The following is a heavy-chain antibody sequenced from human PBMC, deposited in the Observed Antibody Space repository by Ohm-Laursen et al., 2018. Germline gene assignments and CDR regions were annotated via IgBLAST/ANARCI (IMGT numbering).Heavy chain of an antibody. CDR3: ARDYYDSSGDAWFDP. V-gene: IGHV4-4*07. CDR1: GGSISSYY. J-gene: IGHJ5*02. D-gene: IGHD3-22*01. CDR2: IYTSGST. Sequence: SETLSLTCIVSGGSISSYYWSWIRQPAGKGLEWIGRIYTSGSTNYNPSLKSRVAMSVDTSKNQFSLKLSSVAAADTAVYYCARDYYDSSGDAWFDPWGQGTLVTVSS.